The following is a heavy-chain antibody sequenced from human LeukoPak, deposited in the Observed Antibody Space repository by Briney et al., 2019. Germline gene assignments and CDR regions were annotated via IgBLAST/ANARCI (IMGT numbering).Heavy chain of an antibody. CDR1: GFTFSSYG. CDR2: ISYDGSNK. Sequence: PGGSLRLSCAASGFTFSSYGMHWVRQAPGKGLEWVAVISYDGSNKYYADSVKGRFTISRDNSKNTLYLQMNSLRAEDTAVYYCAKDGLLAKGPRYMDVWGKGATVTVSS. V-gene: IGHV3-30*18. D-gene: IGHD3-3*01. J-gene: IGHJ6*03. CDR3: AKDGLLAKGPRYMDV.